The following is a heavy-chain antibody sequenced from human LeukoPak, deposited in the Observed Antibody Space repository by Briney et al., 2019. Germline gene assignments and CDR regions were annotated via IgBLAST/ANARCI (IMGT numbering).Heavy chain of an antibody. CDR2: ISYNSDYI. CDR1: GFTFSSHS. CDR3: AGVDKWELPSY. J-gene: IGHJ4*02. Sequence: GGSLRLSCAASGFTFSSHSMNWVRQAPGKGPEWVSSISYNSDYIYYADSVKGRFTISRDNAKNSLYLQMNSLRAEDTAVYYCAGVDKWELPSYWGQGTLVTVSS. D-gene: IGHD1-26*01. V-gene: IGHV3-21*01.